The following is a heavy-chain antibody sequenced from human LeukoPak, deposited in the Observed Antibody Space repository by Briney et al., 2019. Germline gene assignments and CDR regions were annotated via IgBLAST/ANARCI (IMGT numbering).Heavy chain of an antibody. Sequence: ASVKVSCKASGGTFSSYAISWVRQAPGQGLEWMGGIIPIFGTANYAQKFQGRVTITADESTSTAYMELSSLRSEDTAVYYCARDLRYYYDSSGYYYWGQGTLVTVSS. J-gene: IGHJ4*02. V-gene: IGHV1-69*13. CDR1: GGTFSSYA. D-gene: IGHD3-22*01. CDR3: ARDLRYYYDSSGYYY. CDR2: IIPIFGTA.